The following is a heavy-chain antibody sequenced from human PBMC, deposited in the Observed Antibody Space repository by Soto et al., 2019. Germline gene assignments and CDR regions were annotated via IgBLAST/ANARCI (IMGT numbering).Heavy chain of an antibody. CDR1: GYTFTGYY. CDR2: INPNSGGT. D-gene: IGHD6-19*01. Sequence: GASVKVSCKASGYTFTGYYMHWVRQAPGQGLEWMGWINPNSGGTNYAQKFQGWVTMTRDTSISTAYMELSRLRSDDTAVYYCARGRPRSGWYWFDPWGQGTLVTVSS. J-gene: IGHJ5*02. V-gene: IGHV1-2*04. CDR3: ARGRPRSGWYWFDP.